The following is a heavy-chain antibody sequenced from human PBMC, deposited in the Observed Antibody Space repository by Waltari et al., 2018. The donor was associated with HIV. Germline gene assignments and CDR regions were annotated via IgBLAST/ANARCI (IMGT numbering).Heavy chain of an antibody. CDR3: ATDFSGMVRAYSYYSLDV. V-gene: IGHV1-24*01. CDR1: ENTHNDLS. J-gene: IGHJ6*02. CDR2: FDPEDDET. D-gene: IGHD3-10*01. Sequence: VPLVQSGAEGKKPGASVKVSCKVSENTHNDLSMHWVRQAPGKGLEWMGNFDPEDDETIYAQKFQVRITMTEDTSSDTAYMELSSLTSGDTAVYYCATDFSGMVRAYSYYSLDVWGQGTTVTVSS.